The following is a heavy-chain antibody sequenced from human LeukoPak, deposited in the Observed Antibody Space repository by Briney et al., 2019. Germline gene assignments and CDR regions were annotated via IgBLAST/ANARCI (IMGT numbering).Heavy chain of an antibody. Sequence: SVKVSCMASGGXFSSYAMSWVRQAPGQGLEWMGGIIPIFGTANYAQKFQGRVTITADESTSTAYMELSSLRSEDTAVYYCAREMATTFDYWGQGTLVTVSS. V-gene: IGHV1-69*13. CDR3: AREMATTFDY. D-gene: IGHD5-24*01. CDR2: IIPIFGTA. CDR1: GGXFSSYA. J-gene: IGHJ4*02.